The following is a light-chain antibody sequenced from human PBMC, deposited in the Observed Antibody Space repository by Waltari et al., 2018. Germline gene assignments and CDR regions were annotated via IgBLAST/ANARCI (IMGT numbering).Light chain of an antibody. CDR2: EVT. CDR1: SSDVGGYNY. J-gene: IGLJ1*01. V-gene: IGLV2-8*01. Sequence: QSALTQPPSASGSLGQSVTISCTGTSSDVGGYNYVSWYQQHPGKAPKLMIYEVTKRPSGGPDRFSGSKYGNTASLTVSGLQAEDEADYYCSSYAGSNIYVFGGGTKVTVL. CDR3: SSYAGSNIYV.